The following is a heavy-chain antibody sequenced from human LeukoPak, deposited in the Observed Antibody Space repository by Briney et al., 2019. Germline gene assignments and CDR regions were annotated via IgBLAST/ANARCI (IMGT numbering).Heavy chain of an antibody. J-gene: IGHJ5*02. CDR3: ARHYDILTGYPRPLNWFDP. CDR1: GGSFSGYY. D-gene: IGHD3-9*01. V-gene: IGHV4-34*01. CDR2: INHSGST. Sequence: SETLSLTCAVYGGSFSGYYWSWIRQPPEKGLEWIGEINHSGSTNYNPSLKSRVTISVDTSKNQFSLKLSSVTAADTAVYYCARHYDILTGYPRPLNWFDPWGQGTLVTVSS.